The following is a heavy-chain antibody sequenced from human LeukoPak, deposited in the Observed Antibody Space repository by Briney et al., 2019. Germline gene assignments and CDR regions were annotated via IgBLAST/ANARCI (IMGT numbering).Heavy chain of an antibody. D-gene: IGHD3-10*01. V-gene: IGHV3-30*02. CDR2: IRYDGSNK. J-gene: IGHJ4*02. CDR3: AKDLWPPYYYGSGSYYNGLDY. CDR1: GFTFSNYG. Sequence: GGSLRLSCAASGFTFSNYGMSWVRQAPGKGLEWVAFIRYDGSNKYYADSVKGRFTISRDNSKNTLYLQMNSLRAEDTAVYYCAKDLWPPYYYGSGSYYNGLDYWGQGTLVTVSS.